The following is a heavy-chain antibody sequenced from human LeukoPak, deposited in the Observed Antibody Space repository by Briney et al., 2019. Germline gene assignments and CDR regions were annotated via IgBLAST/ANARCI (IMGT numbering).Heavy chain of an antibody. CDR2: MYYSGST. CDR1: GGSISSYY. J-gene: IGHJ4*02. CDR3: AGKAVAGPYFDY. V-gene: IGHV4-59*12. Sequence: PSETLSLTCTVSGGSISSYYWSWIRQPPGRGLEWIGYMYYSGSTNYNPSLKSRVTISVDTSKNQFSLKLSSVTAADTAVYYCAGKAVAGPYFDYWGQGTLVTVSS. D-gene: IGHD6-19*01.